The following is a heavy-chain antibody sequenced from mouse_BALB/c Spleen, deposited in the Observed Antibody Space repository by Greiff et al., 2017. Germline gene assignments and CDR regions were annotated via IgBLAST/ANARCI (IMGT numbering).Heavy chain of an antibody. CDR1: GYSFTSYW. J-gene: IGHJ3*01. CDR2: IYPGNSDT. D-gene: IGHD1-2*01. CDR3: TTPPFSTTALPFAY. V-gene: IGHV1-5*01. Sequence: EVQLQQSGTVLARPGASVKLSCKASGYSFTSYWMHWVKQRPGQGLEWIGAIYPGNSDTSYNQKFKGKAKLTAAKSASTAYMELSSLTNEDSAVYYCTTPPFSTTALPFAYWGQGTLVTVSA.